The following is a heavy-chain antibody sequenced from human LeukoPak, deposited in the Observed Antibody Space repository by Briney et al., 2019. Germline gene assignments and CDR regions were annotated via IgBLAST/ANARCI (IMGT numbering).Heavy chain of an antibody. Sequence: GGTLRLSCAASGFTISSYWMSWVRQAPGKGLEWVANIKQDRSEKYYVNSVKGRFTISRDNAKNSLYLQMNSLRAEDTAVYYCARRGFSSGWYPRYFDYWGQGTLVTVSS. CDR1: GFTISSYW. V-gene: IGHV3-7*01. CDR2: IKQDRSEK. J-gene: IGHJ4*02. CDR3: ARRGFSSGWYPRYFDY. D-gene: IGHD6-19*01.